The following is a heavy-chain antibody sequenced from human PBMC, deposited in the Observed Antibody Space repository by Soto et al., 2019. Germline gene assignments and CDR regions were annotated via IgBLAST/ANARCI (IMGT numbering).Heavy chain of an antibody. CDR3: AKDTTSWYYYYGMDV. CDR1: GFTFSSYG. Sequence: QVQLVESGGGVVQPGRSLRLSCAASGFTFSSYGMHWVRQAPGKGLEWVAVISYDGSKKYYADSVKGRFTISRDNSKNTLYLQMNSLRAEDTAVYYCAKDTTSWYYYYGMDVWGQGTTVTVSS. CDR2: ISYDGSKK. D-gene: IGHD1-26*01. J-gene: IGHJ6*02. V-gene: IGHV3-30*18.